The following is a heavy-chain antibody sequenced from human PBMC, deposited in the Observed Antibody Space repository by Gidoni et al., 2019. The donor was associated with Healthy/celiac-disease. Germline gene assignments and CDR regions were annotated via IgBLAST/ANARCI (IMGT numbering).Heavy chain of an antibody. Sequence: EVQLLESGGGLVQPGRSLRLSCSASGFTFSSYAMSWVRQAPGKGLEWVSAIRGSGGRTYYADYVKGRFNISRDNFKNKLYLQSNSLRAEDTAVYYCAKGAVAVLVDYWGQGTLVTVSS. D-gene: IGHD6-19*01. J-gene: IGHJ4*02. V-gene: IGHV3-23*01. CDR1: GFTFSSYA. CDR3: AKGAVAVLVDY. CDR2: IRGSGGRT.